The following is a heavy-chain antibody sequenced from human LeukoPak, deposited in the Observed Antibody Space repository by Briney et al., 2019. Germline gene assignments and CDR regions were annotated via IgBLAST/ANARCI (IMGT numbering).Heavy chain of an antibody. CDR3: ARVQLGVATITNWFDP. V-gene: IGHV1-2*06. Sequence: ASVKVSCKASGYTFTGYYMHWVRQAPGQGLEWMGRINPNSGGTNYAQKFQGRATMTRDASISTAYMELSRLRSDDTAVYYCARVQLGVATITNWFDPWGQGTLVTVSS. CDR2: INPNSGGT. CDR1: GYTFTGYY. J-gene: IGHJ5*02. D-gene: IGHD5-12*01.